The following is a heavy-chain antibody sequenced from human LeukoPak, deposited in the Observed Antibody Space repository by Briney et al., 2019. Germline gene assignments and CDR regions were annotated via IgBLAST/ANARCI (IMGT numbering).Heavy chain of an antibody. Sequence: PSETLSLTCAVSGGSITTNNWWSWVRQPPGKGLEWIGEVYHYGTTNYNPSLKSRVTMSVDKSKNQFSLNLNSVTAADTAVYYCARQSPITYDILTGYYPDAFDIWGQGTMVTVSS. CDR2: VYHYGTT. J-gene: IGHJ3*02. D-gene: IGHD3-9*01. CDR3: ARQSPITYDILTGYYPDAFDI. V-gene: IGHV4-4*02. CDR1: GGSITTNNW.